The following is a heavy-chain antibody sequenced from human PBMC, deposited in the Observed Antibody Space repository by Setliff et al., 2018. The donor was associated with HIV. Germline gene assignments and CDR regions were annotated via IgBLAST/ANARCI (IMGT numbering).Heavy chain of an antibody. CDR1: GGSISRNC. V-gene: IGHV4-59*01. CDR2: IYYRGST. CDR3: ARADLGPRYMDV. J-gene: IGHJ6*03. D-gene: IGHD3-16*01. Sequence: SEPLSLTCSVSGGSISRNCWIWIRLPPGQGLEWIGNIYYRGSTNYNPSLKSRVPISVDMSKNQFSLKLSSVTAADTAVYYCARADLGPRYMDVWGKGTTVTVSS.